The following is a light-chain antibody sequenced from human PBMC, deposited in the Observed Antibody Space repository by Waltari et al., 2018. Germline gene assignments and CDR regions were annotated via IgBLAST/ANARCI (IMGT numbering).Light chain of an antibody. V-gene: IGLV2-11*01. CDR1: SSGFDDYQF. CDR2: DVT. CDR3: CSYVGSHTNWV. J-gene: IGLJ3*02. Sequence: QSALTQPRSVSGSPGQSVTISCTGISSGFDDYQFVSWYQQHPGKAPKLMIHDVTKRPSGVPDRFSGSKSGNTASLTISGLQAEDEADYYCCSYVGSHTNWVFGGGTKVTVL.